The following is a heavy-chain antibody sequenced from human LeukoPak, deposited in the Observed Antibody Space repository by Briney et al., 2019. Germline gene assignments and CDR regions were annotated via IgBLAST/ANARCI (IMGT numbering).Heavy chain of an antibody. CDR3: AREPSDCVGPKVYNWFDP. V-gene: IGHV1-2*02. D-gene: IGHD1-26*01. CDR2: INPNSGGT. Sequence: ASVKVSCKASGYTFTGYYMHWVRQAPGQGLEWMGWINPNSGGTNYAQKFQGRVTMTRDTSISTAYTELSRLRSDDTAVYYCAREPSDCVGPKVYNWFDPWGQGTLVTVSS. J-gene: IGHJ5*02. CDR1: GYTFTGYY.